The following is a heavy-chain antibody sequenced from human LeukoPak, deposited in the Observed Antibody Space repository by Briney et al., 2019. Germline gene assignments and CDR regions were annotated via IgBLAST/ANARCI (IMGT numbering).Heavy chain of an antibody. CDR3: ARGHVWFDP. CDR1: GFTFSNYG. CDR2: IKQDGSEK. Sequence: GGSLRLSCAASGFTFSNYGMTWIRQAPGKGLEWVANIKQDGSEKYYVDSVKGRFTISRDIAKNSLYLQMNSLRAEDMAVYYCARGHVWFDPWGQGTLVTVSS. V-gene: IGHV3-7*05. J-gene: IGHJ5*02.